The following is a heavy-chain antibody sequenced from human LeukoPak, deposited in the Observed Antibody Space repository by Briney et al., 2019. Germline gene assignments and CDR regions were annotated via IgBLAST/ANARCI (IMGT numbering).Heavy chain of an antibody. CDR2: MNPNSGNT. CDR1: GYTFTSYD. D-gene: IGHD7-27*01. J-gene: IGHJ6*02. CDR3: ARRWGGDYYYGMDV. V-gene: IGHV1-8*01. Sequence: ASVKVSCKASGYTFTSYDINWVRQATGQGLEWMGWMNPNSGNTGYAQKFQGRVTMTRNTSISTAYMKLSSLRSEDTAVYYCARRWGGDYYYGMDVWGQGTTVTVSS.